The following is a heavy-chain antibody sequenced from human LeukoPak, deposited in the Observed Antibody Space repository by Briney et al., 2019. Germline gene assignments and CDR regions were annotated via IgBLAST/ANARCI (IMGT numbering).Heavy chain of an antibody. D-gene: IGHD3-3*01. J-gene: IGHJ6*02. V-gene: IGHV3-11*01. CDR2: ISSSGSTI. CDR3: ARVSNSGFLEWSIDYGMDV. Sequence: GGSLRLSCAASGFTFSDCYMSWIRQAPGKGLEWVSYISSSGSTIYYADSVKGRFTISRDNAKNSLYLQMNSLRAEDTAVYYCARVSNSGFLEWSIDYGMDVWGQGTTVTVSS. CDR1: GFTFSDCY.